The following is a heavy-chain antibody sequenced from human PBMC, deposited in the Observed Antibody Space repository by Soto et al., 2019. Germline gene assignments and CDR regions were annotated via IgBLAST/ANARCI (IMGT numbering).Heavy chain of an antibody. CDR2: ISYDGSNK. CDR3: ARESAGIAAAIYYYYGMDV. CDR1: GFTFSSYA. D-gene: IGHD6-13*01. J-gene: IGHJ6*02. V-gene: IGHV3-30-3*01. Sequence: QVQLVESGGGVVQPGRSLRLSCAASGFTFSSYAMHWVRQAPGKGLEWVAFISYDGSNKYYADSVKGRFTISRDNSKNTLYLQMNSLRAEDTAVYYCARESAGIAAAIYYYYGMDVWGQGTTVTVSS.